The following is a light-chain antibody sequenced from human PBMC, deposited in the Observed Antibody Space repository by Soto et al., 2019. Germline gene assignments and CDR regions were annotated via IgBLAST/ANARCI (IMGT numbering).Light chain of an antibody. CDR3: AAWDDSLNGLV. Sequence: QSVLTQPPSVSEAPRQRVTISCSGSSSNIGNNAVNWYQQFPGKAPKLLIYYGDLLPSGVSDRFSGSKSGTSASLAISGLQSEDEADYYCAAWDDSLNGLVFGGGTKVTVL. V-gene: IGLV1-36*01. J-gene: IGLJ2*01. CDR1: SSNIGNNA. CDR2: YGD.